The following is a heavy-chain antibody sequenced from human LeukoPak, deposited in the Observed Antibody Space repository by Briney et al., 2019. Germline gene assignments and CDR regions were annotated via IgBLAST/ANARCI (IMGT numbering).Heavy chain of an antibody. V-gene: IGHV3-74*01. Sequence: PGGSLRLSCAASGFTFSGYWMHWVRQAPGKGLVWVSRINSDGRTTTYADSVKGRFTISRDNAKNTLYLQMNSLRAEDTAVYYCARDLDPGIAAAGVFDYWGQGTLVTVSS. CDR2: INSDGRTT. D-gene: IGHD6-13*01. CDR3: ARDLDPGIAAAGVFDY. CDR1: GFTFSGYW. J-gene: IGHJ4*02.